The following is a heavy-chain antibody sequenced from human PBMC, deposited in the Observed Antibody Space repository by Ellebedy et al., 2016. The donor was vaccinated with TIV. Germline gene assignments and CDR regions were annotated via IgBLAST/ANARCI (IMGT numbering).Heavy chain of an antibody. D-gene: IGHD2-8*01. CDR3: AKYYCPNGVCYHFDY. CDR2: KYNSGSS. CDR1: GGFISEYY. V-gene: IGHV4-59*01. J-gene: IGHJ4*02. Sequence: SETLSLTCIVSGGFISEYYWSWIRQPPGKGLENIGYKYNSGSSSYNPSLKSRVTISVDASKNQFSLKLSSVTAADTAVYFCAKYYCPNGVCYHFDYWGRGTLVTVSS.